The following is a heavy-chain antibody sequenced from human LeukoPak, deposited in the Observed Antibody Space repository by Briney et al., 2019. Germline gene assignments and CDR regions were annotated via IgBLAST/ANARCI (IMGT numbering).Heavy chain of an antibody. V-gene: IGHV3-21*04. Sequence: GGSLRLSCAVSGFIFSSYSMNWVRQAPGKGLEWVSSISTSSIYIYYADSVKGRFTISRDNAKNSLYLQMNSLRAEDTAVYYCARQYSDILTGYHRGELYWYFDLWGRGTLVTVSS. D-gene: IGHD3-9*01. CDR3: ARQYSDILTGYHRGELYWYFDL. J-gene: IGHJ2*01. CDR1: GFIFSSYS. CDR2: ISTSSIYI.